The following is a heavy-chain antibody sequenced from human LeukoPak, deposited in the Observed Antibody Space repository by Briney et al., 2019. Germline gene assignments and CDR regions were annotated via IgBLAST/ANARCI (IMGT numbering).Heavy chain of an antibody. J-gene: IGHJ4*02. D-gene: IGHD4-23*01. CDR1: GFTFSSYA. V-gene: IGHV3-23*01. CDR3: ARFVTWVTPDY. Sequence: TGGSLRLSCAASGFTFSSYAMSWVRQAPGKGLEWVSTISGSGTSTYYADSVKGRFTISRDNSKNTLYLQMNSLRAEDTAVYYCARFVTWVTPDYWGQGTLVTVSS. CDR2: ISGSGTST.